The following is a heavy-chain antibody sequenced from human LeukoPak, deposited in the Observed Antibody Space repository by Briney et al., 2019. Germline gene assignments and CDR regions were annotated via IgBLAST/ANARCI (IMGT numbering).Heavy chain of an antibody. J-gene: IGHJ4*02. V-gene: IGHV3-69-1*01. D-gene: IGHD3-16*01. CDR1: GFTFSSYS. Sequence: GGSLRLSCAASGFTFSSYSMNWVRQAPGKGLEWVATMTSTSTIYYADSVKGRFTISRDNAKNSVYLQMNSLRDEDTAVYYCARGALDYWGQGTLVTVSS. CDR3: ARGALDY. CDR2: MTSTSTI.